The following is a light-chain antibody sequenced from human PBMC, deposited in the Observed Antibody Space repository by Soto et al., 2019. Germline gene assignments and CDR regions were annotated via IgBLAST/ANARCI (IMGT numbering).Light chain of an antibody. Sequence: EIVLTQSPATLSLSPGERATLSCRASQSFSSYLAWYQQKPGQAPSLLIYDASNRGTGIPSRFSGRGSGTDFTLTIISLEPEDFAVYYCQQRSNWPPVITFGQGTRLEIK. V-gene: IGKV3-11*01. CDR3: QQRSNWPPVIT. CDR2: DAS. CDR1: QSFSSY. J-gene: IGKJ5*01.